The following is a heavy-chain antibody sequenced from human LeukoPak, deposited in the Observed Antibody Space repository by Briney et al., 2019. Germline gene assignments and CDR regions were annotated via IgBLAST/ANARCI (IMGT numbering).Heavy chain of an antibody. J-gene: IGHJ4*02. CDR1: GFIFSNFG. Sequence: GGSLRLSCAASGFIFSNFGMHWVRQAPGKGLEWVSFIRYDGSNKYYGDSVKGRFTISRDNSKNTLYLQMNSLRADDTAVYYCARDLRSGNDYWVQGTPVTVSS. CDR3: ARDLRSGNDY. CDR2: IRYDGSNK. V-gene: IGHV3-30*02.